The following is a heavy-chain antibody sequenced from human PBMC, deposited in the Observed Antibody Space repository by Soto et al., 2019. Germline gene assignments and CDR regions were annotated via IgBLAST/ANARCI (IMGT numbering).Heavy chain of an antibody. CDR3: ATKLGDCSSTSSYNTPFHPFDY. D-gene: IGHD2-2*02. Sequence: EVQLVESGGGLVKPGGSLRLSCAASGFTFSSYSMNWVRQAPGKGLEWVSSISSSSSYIYYADSVKGRFTISRDNAKNSLYLQMNSLRAEDTAVYYCATKLGDCSSTSSYNTPFHPFDYWGQGTLVTVSS. J-gene: IGHJ4*02. CDR1: GFTFSSYS. V-gene: IGHV3-21*01. CDR2: ISSSSSYI.